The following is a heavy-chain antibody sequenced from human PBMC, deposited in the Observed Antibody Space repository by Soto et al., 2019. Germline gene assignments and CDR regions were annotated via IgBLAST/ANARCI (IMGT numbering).Heavy chain of an antibody. CDR1: GFTFSIFP. CDR3: AGNTGYSNGQYSRPTPIFDL. J-gene: IGHJ4*02. CDR2: LSDDGSNT. V-gene: IGHV3-23*01. D-gene: IGHD6-19*01. Sequence: EVQLLESGGGLVQPGGSLRLSCVASGFTFSIFPMSWVRQAPGEGLEWVSSLSDDGSNTYHADSVKGRFTISRDNSKNTLYLQMNSLRAEDTAVYYCAGNTGYSNGQYSRPTPIFDLWGPGTQVTVSS.